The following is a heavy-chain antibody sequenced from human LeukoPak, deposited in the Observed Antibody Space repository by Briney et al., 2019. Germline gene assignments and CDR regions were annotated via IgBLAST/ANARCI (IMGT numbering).Heavy chain of an antibody. CDR1: GGTFSSYS. D-gene: IGHD3-22*01. J-gene: IGHJ4*02. CDR2: IIPIFGTA. CDR3: ARDMGYYDSSGYYLY. V-gene: IGHV1-69*05. Sequence: AASVKVSCKASGGTFSSYSITWVRQAPGQGLEWMGRIIPIFGTANYAQKFQGRVTITTDESTSTAYMELSSLRSEDTAVYYCARDMGYYDSSGYYLYWGQGTLVTVSS.